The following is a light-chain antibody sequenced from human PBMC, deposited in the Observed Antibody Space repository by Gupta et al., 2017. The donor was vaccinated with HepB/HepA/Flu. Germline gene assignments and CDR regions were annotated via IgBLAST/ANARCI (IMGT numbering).Light chain of an antibody. Sequence: QSALTQPASVSGSPGQSITISSTGTSSDIGAYNYVSWYQQHPGKAPKLMIYDVSDRPSGVSNRFSGSKSGNTASLTISGLQAEDEADYYCTSYTSGSSLVFGGGTKLTVL. CDR3: TSYTSGSSLV. CDR1: SSDIGAYNY. J-gene: IGLJ2*01. V-gene: IGLV2-14*03. CDR2: DVS.